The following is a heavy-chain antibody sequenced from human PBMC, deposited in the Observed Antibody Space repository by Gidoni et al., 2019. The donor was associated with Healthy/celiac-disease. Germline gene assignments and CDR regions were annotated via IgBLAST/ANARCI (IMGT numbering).Heavy chain of an antibody. J-gene: IGHJ4*02. V-gene: IGHV4-39*01. Sequence: QLQLQESGPGLVKPSETLSLTCTVSGGSISSSSYHWDWIRQPPGKGLEWIGCIYYSGSTYYNPALKSRVTISVDTSKNQFSLKLSSVTAADTAVYYCARRPDHCSSTSCYFYFDYWGQGTLVTVSS. D-gene: IGHD2-2*01. CDR3: ARRPDHCSSTSCYFYFDY. CDR2: IYYSGST. CDR1: GGSISSSSYH.